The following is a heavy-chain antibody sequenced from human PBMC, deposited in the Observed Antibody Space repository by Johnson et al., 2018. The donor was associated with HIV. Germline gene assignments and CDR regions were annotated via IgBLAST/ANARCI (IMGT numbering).Heavy chain of an antibody. CDR2: ISYDGSNK. CDR3: ARRGRRADDAFDI. V-gene: IGHV3-30*04. J-gene: IGHJ3*02. CDR1: GFTFISYA. Sequence: QVQLVESGGGVVQPGRSLRLSCAASGFTFISYAMHWVRQAPGKGLEWVAVISYDGSNKYYADSVKGRFTISRDNSKNTLYLQMNSLRAEDTAVYYCARRGRRADDAFDIWGQGTMVTVSS. D-gene: IGHD3-16*01.